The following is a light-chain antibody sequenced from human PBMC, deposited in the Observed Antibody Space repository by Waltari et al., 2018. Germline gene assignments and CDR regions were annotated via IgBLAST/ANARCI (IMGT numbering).Light chain of an antibody. CDR2: DVS. CDR3: SSYTSSSTLEGV. Sequence: QSALTQPASVSGSPGQSITISCTGTSSDVGGYNYVSWYQQHPGKAPKLMIYDVSNRPAGVSNRFSGSKSGNTASLTIAGLQAEDEADYYCSSYTSSSTLEGVVGGGTKLTVL. CDR1: SSDVGGYNY. V-gene: IGLV2-14*03. J-gene: IGLJ3*02.